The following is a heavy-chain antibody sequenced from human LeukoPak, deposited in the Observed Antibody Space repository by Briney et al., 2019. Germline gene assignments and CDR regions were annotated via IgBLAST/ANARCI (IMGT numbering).Heavy chain of an antibody. Sequence: PGGSLRLSCAASGITLSDFWFSWVRQAPGKGLEWVAVISDDGSSKYYADSVKGRFSISGDNSKNTVYLQMNSLRAEDTAVYYCARECEDWGQGTLVTVSS. V-gene: IGHV3-30-3*01. CDR3: ARECED. CDR1: GITLSDFW. J-gene: IGHJ4*02. CDR2: ISDDGSSK.